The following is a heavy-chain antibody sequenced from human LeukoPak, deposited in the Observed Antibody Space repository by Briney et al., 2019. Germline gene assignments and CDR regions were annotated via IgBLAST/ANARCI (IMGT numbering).Heavy chain of an antibody. Sequence: SETLSLTCTVSGSSISSYYWSWIRQPPGKGLEWIGYIYYSGSTSYNPSLKSRVTISVDTSKNQFSLKLSSVTAADTAVYYCARDSPYYYGSGSATYYMDVWGKGTTVTISS. J-gene: IGHJ6*03. D-gene: IGHD3-10*01. CDR3: ARDSPYYYGSGSATYYMDV. CDR2: IYYSGST. V-gene: IGHV4-59*01. CDR1: GSSISSYY.